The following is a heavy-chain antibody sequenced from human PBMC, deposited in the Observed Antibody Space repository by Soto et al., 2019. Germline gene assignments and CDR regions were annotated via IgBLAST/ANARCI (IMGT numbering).Heavy chain of an antibody. V-gene: IGHV4-30-4*01. J-gene: IGHJ1*01. CDR3: ARRPQDCSGGRCYLYFHH. CDR1: GGSISSGDYY. CDR2: IYYSGSN. Sequence: QVQLQESGPGLVKPSQTLSLTCTVSGGSISSGDYYWSWIRQPPGKGLEWIGYIYYSGSNYYNPSRKSRVTISVETSKNQFSLKLSSVTAADTAVYYCARRPQDCSGGRCYLYFHHWGQGTLVTVSS. D-gene: IGHD2-15*01.